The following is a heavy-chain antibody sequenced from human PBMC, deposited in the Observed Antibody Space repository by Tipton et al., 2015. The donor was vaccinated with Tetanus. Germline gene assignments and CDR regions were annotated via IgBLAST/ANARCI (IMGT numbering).Heavy chain of an antibody. J-gene: IGHJ4*02. CDR2: ISNTGST. Sequence: TLSLTCTVSGDSVSSGGYDWGSIRQSPGKGLELIGYISNTGSTSYNPSLQSRVSMSVDTSKNQFSLRLSSVTAADTAVYFCARVSRRNFYFDYWGPGAQVTVSS. CDR1: GDSVSSGGYD. V-gene: IGHV4-61*08. D-gene: IGHD2/OR15-2a*01. CDR3: ARVSRRNFYFDY.